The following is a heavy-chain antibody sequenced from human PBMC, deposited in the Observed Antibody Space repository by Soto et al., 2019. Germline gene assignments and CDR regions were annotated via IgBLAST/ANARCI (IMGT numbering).Heavy chain of an antibody. D-gene: IGHD4-4*01. CDR1: GYSFTSYW. V-gene: IGHV5-10-1*01. J-gene: IGHJ5*02. CDR2: IDPSDSYT. CDR3: ATKGFYSNYEIDP. Sequence: PGESLKISCKGSGYSFTSYWISWVRQMPGKGLEWMGRIDPSDSYTNYSPSFQGHVTISADKSISTAYLQWSSLKASDTAMYYCATKGFYSNYEIDPWGQGTLVTVSS.